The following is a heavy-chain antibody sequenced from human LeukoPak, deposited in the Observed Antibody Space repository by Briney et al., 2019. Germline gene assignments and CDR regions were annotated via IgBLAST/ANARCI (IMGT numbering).Heavy chain of an antibody. CDR2: ISGSGGST. J-gene: IGHJ4*02. V-gene: IGHV3-23*01. CDR3: ANTQGQWLVPFDY. D-gene: IGHD6-19*01. Sequence: GGSLRLSCAASGFTFSSYAMSWVRQAPGKGLEWVSAISGSGGSTYYADSVKGRFTISRANSKNTLYLQMNSLRAEDTAVYYCANTQGQWLVPFDYWGQGTLVTVSS. CDR1: GFTFSSYA.